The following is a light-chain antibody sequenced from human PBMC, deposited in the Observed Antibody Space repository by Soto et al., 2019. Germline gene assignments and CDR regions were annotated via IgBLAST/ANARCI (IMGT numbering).Light chain of an antibody. J-gene: IGKJ1*01. CDR1: QSVISTY. V-gene: IGKV3-20*01. CDR3: QQYRDSLGT. CDR2: GAS. Sequence: EIVLTQSPGTLSLSPGERATLSCSASQSVISTYLAWYQQKPGQAPRLLIYGASSRATGIPDRFSGSGSGTDFTLTISRLEPEDFAVYYCQQYRDSLGTFGQGTRWISN.